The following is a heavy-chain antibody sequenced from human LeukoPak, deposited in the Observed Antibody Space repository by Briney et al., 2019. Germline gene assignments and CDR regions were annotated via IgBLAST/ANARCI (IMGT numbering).Heavy chain of an antibody. D-gene: IGHD3-16*02. J-gene: IGHJ4*02. Sequence: ASVKVSCKASGYTLTELSMHWVRQAPGKGLEWMGGFDPDDGETIYAQKFQGRVTMTADTSTDTAYMELSSLRSEDTAVYYCASASVVNTITFGGVIPRQGFDYWGQGTLVTVSS. V-gene: IGHV1-24*01. CDR1: GYTLTELS. CDR3: ASASVVNTITFGGVIPRQGFDY. CDR2: FDPDDGET.